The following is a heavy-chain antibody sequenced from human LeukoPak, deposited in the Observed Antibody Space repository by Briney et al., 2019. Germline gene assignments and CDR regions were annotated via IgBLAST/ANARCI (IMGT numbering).Heavy chain of an antibody. D-gene: IGHD2-15*01. CDR3: ASRDRCSGGSCYGLGY. Sequence: GGSLRLSCVASGFTFSSYSMNWVRQAPGKGLEWVSSISSSSSYIYYADSVKGRFTISRDNSKNTLYLQMNSLRAEDTAVYYCASRDRCSGGSCYGLGYWGQGTLVTVSS. J-gene: IGHJ4*02. CDR1: GFTFSSYS. CDR2: ISSSSSYI. V-gene: IGHV3-21*04.